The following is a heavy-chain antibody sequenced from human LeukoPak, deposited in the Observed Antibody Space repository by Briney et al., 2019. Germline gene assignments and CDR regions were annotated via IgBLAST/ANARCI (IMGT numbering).Heavy chain of an antibody. CDR1: EFTVSSTD. CDR3: ARDRRSGLGHAFDI. Sequence: PGGSLRLSCAASEFTVSSTDITWLRQAAGKGLGWVSVIYPGGSALYADSVQGRFTLSRDISQNIVYLPINHLRAEDTAVYYCARDRRSGLGHAFDIWGQGTMVTVSS. J-gene: IGHJ3*02. CDR2: IYPGGSA. D-gene: IGHD3-3*01. V-gene: IGHV3-53*01.